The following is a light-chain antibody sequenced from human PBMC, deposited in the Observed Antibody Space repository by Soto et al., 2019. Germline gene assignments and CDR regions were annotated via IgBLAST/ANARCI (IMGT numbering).Light chain of an antibody. V-gene: IGLV1-44*01. Sequence: QSVLTQPPSASGTPGQRVTISCSGSSSNIGGNTVNWYQQLPGTAPKLLMFANKERPSGVPDRFSASKSGTSASLAINGLRSDDEADYYCATWDDSLNGWVFGGGTKLTVL. CDR2: ANK. CDR3: ATWDDSLNGWV. J-gene: IGLJ3*02. CDR1: SSNIGGNT.